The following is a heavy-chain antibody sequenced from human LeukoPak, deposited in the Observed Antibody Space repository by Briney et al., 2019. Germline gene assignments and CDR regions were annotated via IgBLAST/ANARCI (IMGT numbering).Heavy chain of an antibody. CDR2: ISSSGNTV. J-gene: IGHJ4*02. D-gene: IGHD3-22*01. CDR1: GFTFSSYE. V-gene: IGHV3-48*03. CDR3: ARGYYDSSGYPGRY. Sequence: GGSLRLSCAASGFTFSSYEMNWARQAPGKGLEWVSDISSSGNTVYYADSVKGRFTISRDNDMNLVYLQMNSLTGEDTAVYYCARGYYDSSGYPGRYWGQGTLVTVSS.